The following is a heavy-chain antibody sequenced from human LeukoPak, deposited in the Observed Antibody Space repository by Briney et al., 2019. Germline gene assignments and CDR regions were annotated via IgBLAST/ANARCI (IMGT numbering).Heavy chain of an antibody. CDR1: GYTFISYG. D-gene: IGHD2-8*01. CDR2: ISAYNGNT. CDR3: ARDIVLNWFDP. J-gene: IGHJ5*02. V-gene: IGHV1-18*01. Sequence: ASVKVSCKVSGYTFISYGISWVRQAPGQGLEWMGWISAYNGNTNYAQKLQGRVTMTTDTSTSTAYMELRSLRSDDTAVYYCARDIVLNWFDPWGQGTLVTVSS.